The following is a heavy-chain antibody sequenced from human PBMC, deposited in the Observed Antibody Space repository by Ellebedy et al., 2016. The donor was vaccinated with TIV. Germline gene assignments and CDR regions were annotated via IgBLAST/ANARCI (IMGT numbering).Heavy chain of an antibody. CDR2: IIPIFGTA. D-gene: IGHD7-27*01. J-gene: IGHJ6*02. CDR1: GGTFSSYA. CDR3: ARRPWDYYYYGMDV. Sequence: SVKVSXKASGGTFSSYAISWVRQAPGQGLEWMGGIIPIFGTANYAQKFQGRVTTTADESTSTAYMELSSLRSEDTAVYYCARRPWDYYYYGMDVWGQGTTVTVSS. V-gene: IGHV1-69*13.